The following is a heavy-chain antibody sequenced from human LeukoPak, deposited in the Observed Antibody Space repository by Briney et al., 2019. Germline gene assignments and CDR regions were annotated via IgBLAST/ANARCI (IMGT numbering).Heavy chain of an antibody. CDR3: AKVPYYCSSTSCPLGY. J-gene: IGHJ4*02. CDR1: GFTFSSYA. Sequence: GGSLRLSCAASGFTFSSYAMSWVRQAPGKGLEWVSAISGSGGSTYYADSVKGRFTISRDNSKNTLYLQMNSLRAEDTAVYYCAKVPYYCSSTSCPLGYWGQGTLVTVSS. D-gene: IGHD2-2*01. CDR2: ISGSGGST. V-gene: IGHV3-23*01.